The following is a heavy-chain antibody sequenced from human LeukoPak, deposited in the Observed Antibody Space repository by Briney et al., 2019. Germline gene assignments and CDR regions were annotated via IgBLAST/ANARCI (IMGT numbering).Heavy chain of an antibody. V-gene: IGHV4-34*01. CDR3: ARSKGPTYSSSSGADY. D-gene: IGHD6-6*01. CDR2: INHSGST. Sequence: KPSETLSLTCAVYGGSFSGYYWSWIRQPPGKGLEWIREINHSGSTNYNPSLKSRVTISVDTSKNQFSLKLSSVTAADTAVYYCARSKGPTYSSSSGADYWGQGTLVTVSS. J-gene: IGHJ4*02. CDR1: GGSFSGYY.